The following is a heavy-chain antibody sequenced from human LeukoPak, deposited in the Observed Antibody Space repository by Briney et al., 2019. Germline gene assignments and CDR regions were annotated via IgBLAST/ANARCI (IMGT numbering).Heavy chain of an antibody. D-gene: IGHD6-13*01. Sequence: ASVKVSCKASGYTFTGYYMHWVRQAPGQGLEWMGWINPNGGDTNYAQKFQGRVTMTRDTSISTAYMELSRLRSDDTAVYYCARGAAYSSRSVGGYWGQGTLVTVSS. CDR3: ARGAAYSSRSVGGY. CDR1: GYTFTGYY. CDR2: INPNGGDT. V-gene: IGHV1-2*02. J-gene: IGHJ4*02.